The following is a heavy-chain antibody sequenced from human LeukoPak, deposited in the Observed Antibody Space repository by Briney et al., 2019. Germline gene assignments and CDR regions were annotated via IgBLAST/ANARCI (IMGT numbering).Heavy chain of an antibody. Sequence: SETLSLTCTVSGYSISSGFYWGWIRQPPGKGLEWIGNIFHRGNTNYNPSLKSRVTISVDTSKNQFSLKLSSVTAADTAVYYCARGKINSGSYYRNRNYFDYWGQGTLVTVSS. J-gene: IGHJ4*02. D-gene: IGHD1-26*01. CDR1: GYSISSGFY. CDR2: IFHRGNT. CDR3: ARGKINSGSYYRNRNYFDY. V-gene: IGHV4-38-2*02.